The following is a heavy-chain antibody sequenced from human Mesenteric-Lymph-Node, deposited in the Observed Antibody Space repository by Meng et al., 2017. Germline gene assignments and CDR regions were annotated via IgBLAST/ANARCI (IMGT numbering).Heavy chain of an antibody. V-gene: IGHV1-69*06. J-gene: IGHJ6*02. CDR1: GGTFSSYA. D-gene: IGHD1-7*01. CDR3: ARGKRYNWNYDGTRYGMDV. Sequence: SVKVSCKASGGTFSSYAISWVRQAPGQGLEWMGGIIPIFGTANYAQKFQGRVTITADKSTSTAYMELSSLRSEDTAVYYCARGKRYNWNYDGTRYGMDVWGQGTTVTVSS. CDR2: IIPIFGTA.